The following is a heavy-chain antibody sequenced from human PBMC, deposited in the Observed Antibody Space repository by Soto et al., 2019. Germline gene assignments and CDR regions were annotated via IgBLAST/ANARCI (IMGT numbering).Heavy chain of an antibody. V-gene: IGHV1-3*01. Sequence: ASVKVSCKASGGTFSSYAISWVRQAPGQGLEWMGGINAGNGNTKYSQKFQGRVTITRDTSASTAYMELSSLRSEDTAVYYCAREGPMIVAPGAFDIWGQGTMVTVSS. J-gene: IGHJ3*02. CDR3: AREGPMIVAPGAFDI. CDR2: INAGNGNT. CDR1: GGTFSSYA. D-gene: IGHD3-22*01.